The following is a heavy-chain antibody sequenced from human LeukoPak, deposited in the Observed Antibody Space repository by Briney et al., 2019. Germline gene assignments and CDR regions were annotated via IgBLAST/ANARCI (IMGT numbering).Heavy chain of an antibody. V-gene: IGHV4-39*07. J-gene: IGHJ6*03. D-gene: IGHD6-19*01. CDR1: GGSISSSSYY. CDR3: ARDNIAVAGSYYMDV. CDR2: IYYSGST. Sequence: SETLSLTCTVSGGSISSSSYYWGWIRQPPGKGLEWIGSIYYSGSTYYNPSLKSRVTISVDTSKNQFSLKLSSVTAADTAVYYCARDNIAVAGSYYMDVWGQGTTVTVSS.